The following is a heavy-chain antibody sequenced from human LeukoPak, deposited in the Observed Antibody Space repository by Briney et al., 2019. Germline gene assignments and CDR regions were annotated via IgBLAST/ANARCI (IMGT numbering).Heavy chain of an antibody. J-gene: IGHJ4*02. Sequence: ASVKVSCKASGYTFTGYYIHWVRQAPGQGLEWMGRINPNSGGTKYAEKFQGRVTMTRDTSISTAYLELSSLRSDDTAVYYCARERGSSSFVFDYWGQGTLVTVSS. D-gene: IGHD6-13*01. CDR3: ARERGSSSFVFDY. CDR1: GYTFTGYY. CDR2: INPNSGGT. V-gene: IGHV1-2*06.